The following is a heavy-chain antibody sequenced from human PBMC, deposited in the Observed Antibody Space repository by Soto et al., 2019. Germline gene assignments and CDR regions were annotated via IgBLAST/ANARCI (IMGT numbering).Heavy chain of an antibody. CDR3: AGAPRYTSDIVQVPAVMYEDWFVP. CDR1: GYIFSNYA. D-gene: IGHD2-2*01. Sequence: QVLLVQSGAEVKKPGASVKLSCKASGYIFSNYAVQWVRQAPGQSLEWMGWIHAGNGDTKYSQRFHDRVTITRDTAASTASMEPSSMRSEDTAIYCCAGAPRYTSDIVQVPAVMYEDWFVPWGQGTLVTVSS. CDR2: IHAGNGDT. J-gene: IGHJ5*02. V-gene: IGHV1-3*01.